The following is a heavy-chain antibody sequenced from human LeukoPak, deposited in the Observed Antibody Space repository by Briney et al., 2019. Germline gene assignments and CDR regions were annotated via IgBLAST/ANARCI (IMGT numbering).Heavy chain of an antibody. CDR1: GGSISSSSYY. Sequence: SETLSLTCTVSGGSISSSSYYWGWIRQPPGKGLEWIGSIYYSGSTYYNPSLKSRVTISVDTSKNQFSLKLSSVTVADTAVYYCARYCSSTSCYTGFDYWGQGTLVTVSS. D-gene: IGHD2-2*02. CDR2: IYYSGST. J-gene: IGHJ4*02. CDR3: ARYCSSTSCYTGFDY. V-gene: IGHV4-39*07.